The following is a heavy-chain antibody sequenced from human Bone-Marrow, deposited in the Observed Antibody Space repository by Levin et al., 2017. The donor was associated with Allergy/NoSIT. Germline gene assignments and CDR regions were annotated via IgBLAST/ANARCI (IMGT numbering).Heavy chain of an antibody. J-gene: IGHJ4*02. Sequence: PGGSLRLSCAASGFTFTNAWLSWVRQAPGKGLEWVGRIKTKTVGGTTDYAAPVKGRFTISRDDLENTLYLQMNNLKTEDTAVYYCTTELQVGATTWKYYWGQGSLVTVSS. D-gene: IGHD1-26*01. CDR1: GFTFTNAW. V-gene: IGHV3-15*01. CDR3: TTELQVGATTWKYY. CDR2: IKTKTVGGTT.